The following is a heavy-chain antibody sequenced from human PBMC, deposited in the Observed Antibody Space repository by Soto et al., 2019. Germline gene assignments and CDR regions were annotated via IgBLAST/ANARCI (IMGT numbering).Heavy chain of an antibody. J-gene: IGHJ4*02. Sequence: EVQLVESGGGLVQPGGSLRLSCAASEFTFTRVWMHWVRQVPGKGLVWVARIHYDGISNAYADSVKGRFTISRVNAKHTVYLQMNSLRAEDTAVYYCARDGPEDWVDATGVVYWGQGTRVTVSS. D-gene: IGHD2-8*02. CDR1: EFTFTRVW. CDR3: ARDGPEDWVDATGVVY. V-gene: IGHV3-74*01. CDR2: IHYDGISN.